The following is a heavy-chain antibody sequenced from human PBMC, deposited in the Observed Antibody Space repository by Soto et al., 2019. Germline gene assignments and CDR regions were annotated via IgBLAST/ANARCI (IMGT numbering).Heavy chain of an antibody. CDR1: GGYISSYY. CDR2: IYYSGST. V-gene: IGHV4-59*08. Sequence: SETLSLTCTVSGGYISSYYWSWIRQPPGKGLEWIGYIYYSGSTNYNPSLKSRVTISVDTSKNQFSLKLSSVTAADTAVYYCAKRAHGLYFDYWGQGTLVTVSS. CDR3: AKRAHGLYFDY. J-gene: IGHJ4*02.